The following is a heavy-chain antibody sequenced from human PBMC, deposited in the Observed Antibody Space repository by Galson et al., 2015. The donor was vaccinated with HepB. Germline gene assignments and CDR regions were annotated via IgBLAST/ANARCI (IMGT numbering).Heavy chain of an antibody. CDR2: ISGSGGST. CDR1: GFTFSSYA. D-gene: IGHD3-9*01. V-gene: IGHV3-23*01. J-gene: IGHJ4*02. Sequence: SLRLSCAASGFTFSSYAMSWVRQAPGKGLEWVSAISGSGGSTYYADSVKGRFTISRDNSKNTLYLQMNSLRAEDTAVYYCAKVLIGSLRYFDWSTSRNFDYWGQGTLVTVSS. CDR3: AKVLIGSLRYFDWSTSRNFDY.